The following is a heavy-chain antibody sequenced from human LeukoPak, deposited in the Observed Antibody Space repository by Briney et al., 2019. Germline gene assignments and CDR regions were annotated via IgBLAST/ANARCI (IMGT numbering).Heavy chain of an antibody. CDR1: GYSISSGYY. CDR3: ARNSGWYGTYFDY. D-gene: IGHD6-19*01. CDR2: IYYSGST. Sequence: PSETLSLTCGVSGYSISSGYYWSWIRQPPGKGLEWIGYIYYSGSTNYNPSLKSRVTISVDTSKNQFSLKLSSVTAADTAVYYCARNSGWYGTYFDYWGQGTLVTVSS. V-gene: IGHV4-61*01. J-gene: IGHJ4*02.